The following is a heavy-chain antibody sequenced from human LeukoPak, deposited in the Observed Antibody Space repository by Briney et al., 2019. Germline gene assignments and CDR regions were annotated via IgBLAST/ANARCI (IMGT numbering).Heavy chain of an antibody. D-gene: IGHD2-2*02. CDR3: ARHYTDGEDY. CDR1: GYSFTSYW. V-gene: IGHV5-10-1*01. Sequence: GESLQISCEASGYSFTSYWISWVRQLPGKGLEWMGRIDPTESSTTYSPSFQAHVPISADKSISTAYLQWSSLKASDTAMYYCARHYTDGEDYWGQGTLVTVSS. CDR2: IDPTESST. J-gene: IGHJ4*02.